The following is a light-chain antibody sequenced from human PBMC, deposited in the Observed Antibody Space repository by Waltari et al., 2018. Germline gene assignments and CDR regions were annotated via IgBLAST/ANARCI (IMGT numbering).Light chain of an antibody. CDR1: KLGRTH. Sequence: SYKLPQPLSVSVALGQPATLTCAEAKLGRTHVHWYQQKPGRAPVAVIFRDSSRPSAIPERFSGSNSGNTATLTISEAQAGDEADYFCQVWDRSTVIFGGGTKLTVL. V-gene: IGLV3-9*01. CDR2: RDS. CDR3: QVWDRSTVI. J-gene: IGLJ2*01.